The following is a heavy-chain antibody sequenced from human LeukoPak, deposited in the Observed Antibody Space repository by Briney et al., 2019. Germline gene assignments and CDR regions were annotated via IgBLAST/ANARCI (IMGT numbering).Heavy chain of an antibody. CDR2: VSYSGTT. CDR1: DGSISSYY. V-gene: IGHV4-59*01. D-gene: IGHD6-19*01. CDR3: ARFRSAVAGAYNYYYLDV. J-gene: IGHJ6*03. Sequence: SETLSLTCTVSDGSISSYYWSWIRLPPGKGLEYICYVSYSGTTNYNPSLKSRLTISLDTSKNQISLRLSSVTAADTAVYYCARFRSAVAGAYNYYYLDVWGKGTTVTVSS.